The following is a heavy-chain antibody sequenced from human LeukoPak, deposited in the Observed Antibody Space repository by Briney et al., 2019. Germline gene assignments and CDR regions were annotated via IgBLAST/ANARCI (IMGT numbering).Heavy chain of an antibody. CDR2: ISAYNGNT. V-gene: IGHV1-18*01. J-gene: IGHJ4*02. CDR1: GYTFTSYG. D-gene: IGHD3-22*01. Sequence: ASVKVSCKASGYTFTSYGISWVRQAPGQGLEWMRWISAYNGNTNYAQKLQGRVTMTTDASTSTAYMELRSLRSDDTAVYYCARDLSLNYYDSSGMIGYWGQGTLVTVSS. CDR3: ARDLSLNYYDSSGMIGY.